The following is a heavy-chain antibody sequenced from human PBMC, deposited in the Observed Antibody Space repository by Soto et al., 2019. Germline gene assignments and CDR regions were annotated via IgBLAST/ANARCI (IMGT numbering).Heavy chain of an antibody. CDR1: GFSLSTSGVG. CDR2: IYWDDDK. D-gene: IGHD6-6*01. V-gene: IGHV2-5*02. J-gene: IGHJ5*02. Sequence: SGPTLVNPTQTLTLTCTFSGFSLSTSGVGVGWIRQPPGKALEWLALIYWDDDKRYSPSLKSRLTITKDTSKNQVVLTMTNMDPVDTATYYCAHTPYWEYSSSSPWFDPWGQGTLVTVTA. CDR3: AHTPYWEYSSSSPWFDP.